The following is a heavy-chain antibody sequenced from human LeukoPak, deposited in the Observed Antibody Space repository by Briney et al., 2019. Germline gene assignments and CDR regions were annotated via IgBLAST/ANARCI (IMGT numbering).Heavy chain of an antibody. Sequence: SETLSLTCTVSGGSISSGDYYWSWIRQPPGKGLEWIGYIYYSGSTYYNPSLKSRVTISVDTSKNQFSLKLSSVTAADTAVYYCARALTMVRGPIGYWGQGTLVTVSS. CDR1: GGSISSGDYY. J-gene: IGHJ4*02. V-gene: IGHV4-30-4*01. CDR2: IYYSGST. D-gene: IGHD3-10*01. CDR3: ARALTMVRGPIGY.